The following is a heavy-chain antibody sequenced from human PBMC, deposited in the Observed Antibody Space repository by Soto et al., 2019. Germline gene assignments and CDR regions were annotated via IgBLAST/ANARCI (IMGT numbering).Heavy chain of an antibody. Sequence: ASVKVSCKASGYTFTSYGISGVRQAPRQGLEWMGWISAYNGNTNYAQKLQGRVTMTTDTSTSTAYMELRSLRSDDTAVYYCARSVPHPTSSTAPQFDPWGQGTLVTVSS. V-gene: IGHV1-18*01. J-gene: IGHJ5*02. CDR3: ARSVPHPTSSTAPQFDP. CDR2: ISAYNGNT. D-gene: IGHD1-1*01. CDR1: GYTFTSYG.